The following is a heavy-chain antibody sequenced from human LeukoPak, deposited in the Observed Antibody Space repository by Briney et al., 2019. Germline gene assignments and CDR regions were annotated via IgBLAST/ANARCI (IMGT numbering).Heavy chain of an antibody. Sequence: GGSLRLSCAASGFTFDDYAMHWVRQAPGKGLEWVSGISWNSGSIGYADSVKGRFTISRDNAKNSLYLQMNSLRAEEMALYYCAKDSSTSYHSRAFDIWGQGTMVTVSS. D-gene: IGHD2-2*01. J-gene: IGHJ3*02. CDR3: AKDSSTSYHSRAFDI. V-gene: IGHV3-9*03. CDR1: GFTFDDYA. CDR2: ISWNSGSI.